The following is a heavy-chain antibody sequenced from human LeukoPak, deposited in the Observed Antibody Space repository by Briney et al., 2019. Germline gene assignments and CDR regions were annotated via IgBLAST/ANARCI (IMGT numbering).Heavy chain of an antibody. D-gene: IGHD5-24*01. CDR2: IKIDGTKK. J-gene: IGHJ4*02. Sequence: GGSLRLSCAASGFTFSGYWLSWVRQAPGKGLEWVANIKIDGTKKYYLDSVKGRFTISRDNAKNSLYLQMNSLRVEDTAVYYCARDGIDGFIDFWGQGTLVTVSS. CDR1: GFTFSGYW. CDR3: ARDGIDGFIDF. V-gene: IGHV3-7*01.